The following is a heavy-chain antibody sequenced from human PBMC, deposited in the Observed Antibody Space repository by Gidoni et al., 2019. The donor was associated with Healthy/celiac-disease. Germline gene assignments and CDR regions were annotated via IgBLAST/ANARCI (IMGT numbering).Heavy chain of an antibody. D-gene: IGHD3-16*02. CDR2: IGTAGDT. CDR3: ARGSLTFGGVIARGFDY. Sequence: EVQLVESGGGLVQPGGSLRLSCAASGFTFSSYDMHWVRQATGKGLEWVSAIGTAGDTYYPGSVKGRFTISRENAKNSLYLQMNSLRAEDTAVYYCARGSLTFGGVIARGFDYWGQGTLVTVSS. CDR1: GFTFSSYD. J-gene: IGHJ4*02. V-gene: IGHV3-13*01.